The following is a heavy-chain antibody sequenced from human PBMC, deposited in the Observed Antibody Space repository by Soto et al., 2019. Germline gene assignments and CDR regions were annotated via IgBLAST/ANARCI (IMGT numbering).Heavy chain of an antibody. Sequence: ASVKVSCKASGYTFTSYAMHWVRQAPGQRLEWMGWINAGNGNTKYSQKFQGRVTITRDTSASTAYMELSSLRSEDTAVYYCANQRTTQVRETFDYWGQGALVTVSS. CDR2: INAGNGNT. D-gene: IGHD3-10*01. J-gene: IGHJ4*02. V-gene: IGHV1-3*01. CDR1: GYTFTSYA. CDR3: ANQRTTQVRETFDY.